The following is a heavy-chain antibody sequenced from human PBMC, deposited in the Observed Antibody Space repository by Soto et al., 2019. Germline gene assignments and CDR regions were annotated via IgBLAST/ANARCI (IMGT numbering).Heavy chain of an antibody. Sequence: ASVKVSCKASGGTFSSHAISWVRQAPGQGLEWMGGIIPIFGTANYAQKFQGRVTITADESTSTAYMELSSLRSEDTAVYYCAIETSRFDFWSGYYTHYYFDYWGQGTLVTVSS. J-gene: IGHJ4*02. CDR1: GGTFSSHA. CDR2: IIPIFGTA. V-gene: IGHV1-69*13. D-gene: IGHD3-3*01. CDR3: AIETSRFDFWSGYYTHYYFDY.